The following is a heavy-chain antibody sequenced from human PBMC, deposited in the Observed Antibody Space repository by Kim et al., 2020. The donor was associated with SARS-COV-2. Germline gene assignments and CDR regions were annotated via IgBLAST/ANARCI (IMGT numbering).Heavy chain of an antibody. J-gene: IGHJ4*02. CDR3: AKDKAGSCDY. D-gene: IGHD6-13*01. Sequence: STYYADAVKGRFTITRDNSKSRLYLQMNSLRAEDTDVYYCAKDKAGSCDYWGQGTLGTVSS. CDR2: ST. V-gene: IGHV3-23*01.